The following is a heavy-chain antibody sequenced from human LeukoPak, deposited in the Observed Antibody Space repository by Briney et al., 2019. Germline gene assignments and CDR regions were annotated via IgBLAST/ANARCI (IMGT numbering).Heavy chain of an antibody. Sequence: GGSLRLSCAASGFTFSNYWMSWVRQAPGKGLEWVASMKQDESDKHYVDSVKGRFTISRDNSKNTLYLQMNSLRAEDTAVYYCARDRGITGDLNLLDYWGQGTLVTVSS. CDR1: GFTFSNYW. CDR2: MKQDESDK. CDR3: ARDRGITGDLNLLDY. J-gene: IGHJ4*02. V-gene: IGHV3-7*01. D-gene: IGHD1-20*01.